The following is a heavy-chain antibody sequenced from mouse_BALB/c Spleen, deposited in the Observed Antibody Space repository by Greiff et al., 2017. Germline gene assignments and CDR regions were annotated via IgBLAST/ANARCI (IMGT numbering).Heavy chain of an antibody. CDR2: INPYNGAT. CDR3: ARSGLGRGYFDV. Sequence: EVQLQQSGPELVKPGASVKISCKASGYSFTGYYMHWVKQSHVKSLEWIGRINPYNGATSYNQNFKDKASLTVDKSSSKAYMELHSLTSEDSAVYYCARSGLGRGYFDVWGAGTTVTVSS. CDR1: GYSFTGYY. D-gene: IGHD4-1*01. V-gene: IGHV1-31*01. J-gene: IGHJ1*01.